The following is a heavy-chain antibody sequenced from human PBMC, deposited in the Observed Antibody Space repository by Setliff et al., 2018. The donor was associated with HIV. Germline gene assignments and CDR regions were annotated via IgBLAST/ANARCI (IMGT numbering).Heavy chain of an antibody. D-gene: IGHD6-13*01. CDR2: IWYDGSHE. CDR3: AKDPFTSSWYGFDY. CDR1: GFIFDRYG. J-gene: IGHJ4*02. V-gene: IGHV3-30*02. Sequence: PGGSLRLSCAASGFIFDRYGMHWVRQAPGKGLEWVALIWYDGSHETYADSVRGRFSISRDNSKNTLYLQVDSLRPEDTGFYYCAKDPFTSSWYGFDYWGQGALVTVSS.